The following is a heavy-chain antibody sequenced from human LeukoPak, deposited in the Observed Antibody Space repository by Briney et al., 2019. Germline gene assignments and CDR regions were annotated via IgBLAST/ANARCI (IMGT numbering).Heavy chain of an antibody. D-gene: IGHD3-16*01. CDR2: VNWSGNRA. J-gene: IGHJ6*02. V-gene: IGHV3-20*04. CDR3: ARDGGLYGMDV. CDR1: GFTFDDYG. Sequence: PGGSLRLSCAASGFTFDDYGMSWVRQAPGKGLEWVSGVNWSGNRAGYANSVRGRFTISRDNAKNSLYLQMNSLRAEDTALYYCARDGGLYGMDVWGPGTTVTVSS.